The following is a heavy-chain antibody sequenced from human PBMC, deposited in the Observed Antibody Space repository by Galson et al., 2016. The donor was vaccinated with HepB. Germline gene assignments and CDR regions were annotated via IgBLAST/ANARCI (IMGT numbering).Heavy chain of an antibody. CDR1: GFVFSNFC. CDR3: AKERLVRRIFDH. V-gene: IGHV3-23*01. D-gene: IGHD1-1*01. CDR2: ISTRRTT. J-gene: IGHJ4*02. Sequence: FLRLSCAASGFVFSNFCFSWVRPAPGKGLEWVASISTRRTTYYSDSVQRRFTISRDNSNNTLYLQMNGLRAEDTAVYYCAKERLVRRIFDHWGQGTLLTVSS.